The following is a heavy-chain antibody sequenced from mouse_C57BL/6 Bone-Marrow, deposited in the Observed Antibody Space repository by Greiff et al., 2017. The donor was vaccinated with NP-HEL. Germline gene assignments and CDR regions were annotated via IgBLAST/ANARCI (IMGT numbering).Heavy chain of an antibody. CDR2: IYPENGDT. Sequence: EVKLVESGAELVRPGASVKLSCPASGFNITDDYMHWVQQRPEQGLEWIGWIYPENGDTEYASKFQGQATITADTSSNTAYLQLSSLTSEDTAVYYCTRFITTVVPFAYWGQGTLVTVSA. CDR1: GFNITDDY. J-gene: IGHJ3*01. D-gene: IGHD1-1*01. V-gene: IGHV14-4*01. CDR3: TRFITTVVPFAY.